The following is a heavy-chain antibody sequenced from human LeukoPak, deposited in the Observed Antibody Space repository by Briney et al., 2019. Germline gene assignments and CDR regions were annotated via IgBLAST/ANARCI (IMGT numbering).Heavy chain of an antibody. CDR1: GGSFSGYY. CDR3: ARVGTTYGYYYYMDV. D-gene: IGHD1-14*01. CDR2: INHSGST. J-gene: IGHJ6*03. V-gene: IGHV4-34*01. Sequence: SETLSPTCAVYGGSFSGYYWSWIRQPPGKGLEWIGEINHSGSTNYNPSPKSRVTISVDTSRNQFSLKLSSVTAADTAVYYCARVGTTYGYYYYMDVWGKGTTVTVSS.